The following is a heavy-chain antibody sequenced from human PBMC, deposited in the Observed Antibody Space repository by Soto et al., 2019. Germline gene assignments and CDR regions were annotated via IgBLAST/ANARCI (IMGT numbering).Heavy chain of an antibody. CDR1: GFTFSIYS. V-gene: IGHV3-48*01. Sequence: GGSLRLSCVASGFTFSIYSMNWVRQAPGKGLEWVSYMTSNSKTIHYADSVKGRFTISRDNDKNSVFLQMNSLRAEDTAVYYCTRGVSYGFDFWGQGTMVTVSS. D-gene: IGHD3-16*01. CDR3: TRGVSYGFDF. CDR2: MTSNSKTI. J-gene: IGHJ3*01.